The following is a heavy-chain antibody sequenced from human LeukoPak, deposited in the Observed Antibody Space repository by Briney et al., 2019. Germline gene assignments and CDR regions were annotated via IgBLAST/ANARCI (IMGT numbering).Heavy chain of an antibody. D-gene: IGHD5-12*01. J-gene: IGHJ4*02. CDR3: ARVSGYDWESFYDY. CDR2: IDYSGST. V-gene: IGHV4-59*01. Sequence: SETLSLTCTVSGGSISSYYWSWIRQPPGKGLEWIGDIDYSGSTNDNPPLKRRVTISVDTSKNQFSLKLNSVTAADTAVYYCARVSGYDWESFYDYWGQGTLVTVSS. CDR1: GGSISSYY.